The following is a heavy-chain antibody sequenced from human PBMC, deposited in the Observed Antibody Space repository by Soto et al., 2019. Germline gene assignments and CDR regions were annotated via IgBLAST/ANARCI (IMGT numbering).Heavy chain of an antibody. Sequence: SETLSLTCTVSGGSISSSSYYWGWIRQPPGKGLEWIGSIYYSGSTYYNPSLKSRVTISVDTSKNQFSLKLSSVTAADTTVYYCARISWVRGVIVRWFDPWGQGTLVTVSS. D-gene: IGHD3-10*01. V-gene: IGHV4-39*01. CDR2: IYYSGST. CDR1: GGSISSSSYY. J-gene: IGHJ5*02. CDR3: ARISWVRGVIVRWFDP.